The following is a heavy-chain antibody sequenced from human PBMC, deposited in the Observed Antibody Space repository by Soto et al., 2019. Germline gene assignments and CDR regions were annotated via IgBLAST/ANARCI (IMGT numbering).Heavy chain of an antibody. V-gene: IGHV4-34*01. Sequence: PSETLSLTCAVYGGSFSGYYWSWIRQPPGKGLEWIGEINHSGSTNYNPSLKSRVTISVDTSKNQFSLKLSSVTAADTAVYYCARSRSNYYDSSGRSSGLDYWGQGTLVTVSS. D-gene: IGHD3-22*01. CDR1: GGSFSGYY. CDR2: INHSGST. J-gene: IGHJ4*02. CDR3: ARSRSNYYDSSGRSSGLDY.